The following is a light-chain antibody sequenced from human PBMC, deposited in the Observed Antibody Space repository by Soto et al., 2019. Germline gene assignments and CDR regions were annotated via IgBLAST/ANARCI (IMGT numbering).Light chain of an antibody. CDR2: EVS. J-gene: IGLJ1*01. CDR1: SSDVGGYNY. Sequence: QSALTQPPSASASPGQSVTISCTGTSSDVGGYNYVSWYQQHPGKAPKLMIYEVSKRPSGVPDRFSGSKSGNTASLTVSGLQAEDEADYYCSSYAGSNNYVFGTGTELTVL. V-gene: IGLV2-8*01. CDR3: SSYAGSNNYV.